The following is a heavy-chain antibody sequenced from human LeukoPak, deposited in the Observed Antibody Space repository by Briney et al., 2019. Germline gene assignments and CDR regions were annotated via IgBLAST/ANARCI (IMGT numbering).Heavy chain of an antibody. V-gene: IGHV3-30*04. J-gene: IGHJ4*02. CDR2: IWYDGSTT. CDR3: AGGTDQLPFDY. Sequence: GGSMRLSSAAAGCTSSNYPLHWVRQPPGEVLEWVALIWYDGSTTRYVDSVKGRFTISRDKSENTVYLQMNSLRLDDTALYYCAGGTDQLPFDYWAQGTLVTVSS. CDR1: GCTSSNYP. D-gene: IGHD2-2*01.